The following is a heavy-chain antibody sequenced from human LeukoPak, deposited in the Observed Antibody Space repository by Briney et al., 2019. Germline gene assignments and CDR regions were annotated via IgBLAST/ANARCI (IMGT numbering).Heavy chain of an antibody. CDR3: ARDRFYGDSEDDPLDI. CDR2: INHSGST. Sequence: PSETLSLTCAVYGGSFSGYYWSWIRQPPGKGLEWIGEINHSGSTNYNPSLKSRVTISVDTSKNQFSPKLNSVTAADTAIYYCARDRFYGDSEDDPLDIWGQGTMVTVSS. CDR1: GGSFSGYY. D-gene: IGHD4-17*01. V-gene: IGHV4-34*01. J-gene: IGHJ3*02.